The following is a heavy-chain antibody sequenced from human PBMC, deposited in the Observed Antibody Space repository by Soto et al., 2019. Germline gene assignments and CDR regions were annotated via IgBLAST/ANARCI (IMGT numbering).Heavy chain of an antibody. Sequence: QVQLVESGGGVVQPGRSLRLSCAASGFTFSSYGMHWVRQAPGKGLEWVAVISYDGSNKYYADSVKGRFTISRDNSKNTLYLQMNSLRAEDTAVYYCATTKQEGLLWFGELLYWGQGTLVTVSS. CDR3: ATTKQEGLLWFGELLY. CDR2: ISYDGSNK. J-gene: IGHJ4*02. D-gene: IGHD3-10*01. CDR1: GFTFSSYG. V-gene: IGHV3-30*03.